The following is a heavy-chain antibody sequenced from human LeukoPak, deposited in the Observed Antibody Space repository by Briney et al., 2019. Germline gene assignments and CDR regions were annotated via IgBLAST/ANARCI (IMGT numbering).Heavy chain of an antibody. CDR3: TRRVSTTRWFDP. Sequence: GGSLRLSCAASGFTFSSYWMHWVRQAPGKGLVWVSRVKSDGSTTNYADSVKGRFTISRDNAENTLYLQMNSLRVEDTAVYYCTRRVSTTRWFDPWGQGTLVTVSS. J-gene: IGHJ5*02. V-gene: IGHV3-74*01. CDR1: GFTFSSYW. CDR2: VKSDGSTT. D-gene: IGHD2-15*01.